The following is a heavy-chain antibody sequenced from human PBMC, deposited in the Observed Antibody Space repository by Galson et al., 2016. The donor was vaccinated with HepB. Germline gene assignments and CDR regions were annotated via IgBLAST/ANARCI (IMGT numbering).Heavy chain of an antibody. CDR1: DYTFTSNG. CDR2: INPTGGST. CDR3: ARDVQFRFDY. Sequence: SVKVSCKASDYTFTSNGISWVRQAPGQGLEWMGMINPTGGSTTYAQKFQGRVTMTRDTSTSTVYMELSSLRTEDTAVYYCARDVQFRFDYWGQGTLVTVSS. J-gene: IGHJ4*02. V-gene: IGHV1-46*01. D-gene: IGHD4-11*01.